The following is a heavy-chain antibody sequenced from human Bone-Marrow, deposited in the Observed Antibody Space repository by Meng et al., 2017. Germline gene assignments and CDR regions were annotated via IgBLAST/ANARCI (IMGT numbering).Heavy chain of an antibody. D-gene: IGHD6-6*01. V-gene: IGHV4-34*01. CDR2: INHSGST. J-gene: IGHJ4*02. CDR3: ARGLRAARPLLFGY. Sequence: QDLVRTWGAVMLKPSDALSPTWVVYGGSFSGYYWSWIRPPPGKGLEWIGEINHSGSTNYNPSLKSRVTISVDTSKNQFSLKLSSVTAADTAVYYCARGLRAARPLLFGYWGQGTLVTVSS. CDR1: GGSFSGYY.